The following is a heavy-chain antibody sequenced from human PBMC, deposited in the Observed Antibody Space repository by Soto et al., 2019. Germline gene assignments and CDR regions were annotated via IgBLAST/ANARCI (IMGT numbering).Heavy chain of an antibody. V-gene: IGHV1-69*13. Sequence: SVKGACKTSGGTFSSYASSWVRQDTRQGLEWMGGIIPIFGTANYAQKFQGRVTITADESTSTAYMELSSLRSEDTAVYYCARDKVGYYDSSGYYRVSVPPDYYYGMDVWGQGTTVTVSS. CDR2: IIPIFGTA. CDR3: ARDKVGYYDSSGYYRVSVPPDYYYGMDV. J-gene: IGHJ6*02. CDR1: GGTFSSYA. D-gene: IGHD3-22*01.